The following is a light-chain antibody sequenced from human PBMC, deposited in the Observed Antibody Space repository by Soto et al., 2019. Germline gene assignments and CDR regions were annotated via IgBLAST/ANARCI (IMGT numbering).Light chain of an antibody. CDR3: QQSYSTWG. CDR2: KAS. J-gene: IGKJ1*01. Sequence: DIQMTQSPSTLSGSVGDRVTITCRASQTISSWLAWYQQKPGKAPKLLIYKASTLKSGVPSRFSGSGSGTDFTLTISSLQPEDFATYYCQQSYSTWGFGQGTKVDIK. CDR1: QTISSW. V-gene: IGKV1-5*03.